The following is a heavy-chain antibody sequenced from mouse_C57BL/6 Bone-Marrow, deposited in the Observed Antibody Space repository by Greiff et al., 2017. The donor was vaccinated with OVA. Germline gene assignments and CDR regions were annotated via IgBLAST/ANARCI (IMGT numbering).Heavy chain of an antibody. CDR1: GYTFTSYW. CDR3: TRISFWDAYFDV. Sequence: VQLQQSGTVLARPGASVKMSCKTSGYTFTSYWMHWVKQRPGQGLEWIGAIYPGNSDTSYNQKFKGKAKLTAVTSASTAYMELSSLTNEDSAVYYCTRISFWDAYFDVWGTGTTVTVSS. V-gene: IGHV1-5*01. J-gene: IGHJ1*03. CDR2: IYPGNSDT. D-gene: IGHD4-1*01.